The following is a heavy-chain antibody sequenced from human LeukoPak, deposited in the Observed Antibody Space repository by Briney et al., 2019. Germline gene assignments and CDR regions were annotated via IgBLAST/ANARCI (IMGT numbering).Heavy chain of an antibody. CDR3: ARGHPDSSGWYFDY. D-gene: IGHD6-19*01. V-gene: IGHV4-34*01. CDR2: INHSGST. J-gene: IGHJ4*02. CDR1: GGSFSGYY. Sequence: PSETLSLTCAVYGGSFSGYYWSWIRQPPGKGLEWIGEINHSGSTNYNPSLKSRVTISVDTSKNQFSLKLSSATAADTAVYYCARGHPDSSGWYFDYWGQGTLVTVSS.